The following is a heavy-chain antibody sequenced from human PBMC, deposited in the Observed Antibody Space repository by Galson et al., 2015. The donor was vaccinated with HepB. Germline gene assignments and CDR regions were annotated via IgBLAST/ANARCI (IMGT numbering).Heavy chain of an antibody. Sequence: QSGAEVKKPGASVKVSCKASGYTFTSYGISWVRQAPGQGLEWMGWISAYNGNTNYAQKLQGRVTMTTDTSTSTAYMELRSLRSDDTAVYYCARTVGYCSSTSCYGGAFDIWGQGTMVTVSS. J-gene: IGHJ3*02. CDR3: ARTVGYCSSTSCYGGAFDI. V-gene: IGHV1-18*01. CDR1: GYTFTSYG. D-gene: IGHD2-2*01. CDR2: ISAYNGNT.